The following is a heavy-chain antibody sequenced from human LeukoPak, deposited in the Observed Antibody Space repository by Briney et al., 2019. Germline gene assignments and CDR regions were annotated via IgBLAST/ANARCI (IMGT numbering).Heavy chain of an antibody. CDR2: ISRYGDTI. J-gene: IGHJ1*01. CDR1: GFIFSDYY. D-gene: IGHD4-17*01. V-gene: IGHV3-11*01. CDR3: ARGDYPLD. Sequence: GGTLRLSCATSGFIFSDYYMSWVRQAPGKGLEWLSYISRYGDTIFYLDSVKGRFTISRDNAENSLYLQINNLRVEDTAVYYCARGDYPLDWGQGTLVIVSS.